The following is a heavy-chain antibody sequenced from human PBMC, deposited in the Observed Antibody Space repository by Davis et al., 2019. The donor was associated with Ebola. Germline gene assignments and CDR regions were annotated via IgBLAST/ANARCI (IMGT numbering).Heavy chain of an antibody. Sequence: PSETLSLTCAVSGGSISSSNWWSWVRQPPGKGLEWIGYIYYSGSTNYNPSLKSRVTISVDTSKNQFSLKLSSVTAADTAVYYCARGMAWFDPWGQGTLVTVSS. CDR2: IYYSGST. J-gene: IGHJ5*02. V-gene: IGHV4-4*02. CDR1: GGSISSSNW. D-gene: IGHD5-24*01. CDR3: ARGMAWFDP.